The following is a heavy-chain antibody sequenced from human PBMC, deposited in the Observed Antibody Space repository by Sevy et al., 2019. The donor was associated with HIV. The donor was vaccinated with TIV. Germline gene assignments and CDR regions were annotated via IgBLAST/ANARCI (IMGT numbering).Heavy chain of an antibody. CDR2: ISFSSNYI. CDR1: GFTFSTYT. D-gene: IGHD3-10*01. CDR3: ARPYGSGSWEAFDI. Sequence: GGSLRLSCAASGFTFSTYTMNWVRQAPGKGLEWVSSISFSSNYIYYADSVKGRFTTSRDNAKNSLYLQMSSLRAEDTAVYYCARPYGSGSWEAFDIWGQGTMVTVSS. J-gene: IGHJ3*02. V-gene: IGHV3-21*01.